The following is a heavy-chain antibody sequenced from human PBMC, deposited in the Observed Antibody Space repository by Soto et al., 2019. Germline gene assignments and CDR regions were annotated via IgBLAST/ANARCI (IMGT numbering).Heavy chain of an antibody. CDR1: GYSFATSG. CDR2: ISVYNGNT. CDR3: AKDRGGFTSGWEFFDF. V-gene: IGHV1-18*01. J-gene: IGHJ4*02. Sequence: QVKLVQSGTEVKQPGASMKVSCKASGYSFATSGISWVRQAPGQGLEWMGWISVYNGNTNYDQKLQDRVTMTTDTSTSTAYLELRNLRSDDTAVYYCAKDRGGFTSGWEFFDFWGQGTLVTVSS. D-gene: IGHD6-19*01.